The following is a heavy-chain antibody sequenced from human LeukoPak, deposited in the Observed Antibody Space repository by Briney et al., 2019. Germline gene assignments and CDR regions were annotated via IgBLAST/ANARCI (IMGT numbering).Heavy chain of an antibody. CDR2: INPSGGST. V-gene: IGHV1-46*01. D-gene: IGHD2-2*01. CDR1: GYTFTSYY. CDR3: AILVVPAATSIDY. Sequence: ASVEVSCKASGYTFTSYYMHWVRQAPGQGLEWMGIINPSGGSTSYAQKFQGRVTMTRDTSTSTVYMELSSLRSEDTAVYYCAILVVPAATSIDYWGQGTLVTVSS. J-gene: IGHJ4*02.